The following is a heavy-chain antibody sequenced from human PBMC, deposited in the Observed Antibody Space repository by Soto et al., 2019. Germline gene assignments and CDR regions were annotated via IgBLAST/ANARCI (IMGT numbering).Heavy chain of an antibody. CDR3: ATRHEREHAYDV. V-gene: IGHV3-53*01. D-gene: IGHD1-1*01. CDR1: GLTISGKKY. CDR2: LYDVDGS. J-gene: IGHJ3*01. Sequence: DVQLVESGGGLIQPGESLRLSCAAFGLTISGKKYVAWVRQAPGKGLEWVSALYDVDGSFYADSVKGRFTTSSDSSKTTVYLQMNDPRPDDTAVYYCATRHEREHAYDVWGQGTTVTVSS.